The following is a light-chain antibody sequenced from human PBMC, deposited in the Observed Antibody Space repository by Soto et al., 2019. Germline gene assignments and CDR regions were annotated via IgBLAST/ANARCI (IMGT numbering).Light chain of an antibody. V-gene: IGLV2-14*01. CDR1: NSDIGEYNY. J-gene: IGLJ1*01. CDR2: EVS. CDR3: SSYTSRSSHYV. Sequence: QSVLAQPASVSGSPGQSITISCTGTNSDIGEYNYVSWYQQHPGRAPKLIISEVSNRPSWVSNRFFGSKSGNAASLTISGLQAEDDADYSCSSYTSRSSHYVFGTGTKVTVL.